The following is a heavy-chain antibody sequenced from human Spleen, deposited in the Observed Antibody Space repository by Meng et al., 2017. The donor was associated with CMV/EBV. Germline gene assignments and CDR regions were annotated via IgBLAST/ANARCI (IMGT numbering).Heavy chain of an antibody. Sequence: AASGFTFSTYTMNWVRQAPGKGLEWVSSISGSRTYVYYTDSVKGRFTISRDNAKNSLYLQMNSLRAEDTAVYYCARDGLIPADALDVWGQGTVVTVSS. D-gene: IGHD2-2*01. J-gene: IGHJ3*01. CDR3: ARDGLIPADALDV. CDR1: GFTFSTYT. CDR2: ISGSRTYV. V-gene: IGHV3-21*01.